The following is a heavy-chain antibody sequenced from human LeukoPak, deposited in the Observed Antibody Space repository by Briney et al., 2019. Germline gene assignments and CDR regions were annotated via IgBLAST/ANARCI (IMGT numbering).Heavy chain of an antibody. D-gene: IGHD6-19*01. CDR2: IRYDGNNK. Sequence: GGSLRLSCAASVFTFSSYGIHWVRQAPGKGLEWVAFIRYDGNNKYYADSVKGRFTISRDNSKNTLYLQMNSLRAEDTAVYYCAKDRGSGWYYYFDYWGQGTLVTVSS. J-gene: IGHJ4*02. CDR1: VFTFSSYG. CDR3: AKDRGSGWYYYFDY. V-gene: IGHV3-30*02.